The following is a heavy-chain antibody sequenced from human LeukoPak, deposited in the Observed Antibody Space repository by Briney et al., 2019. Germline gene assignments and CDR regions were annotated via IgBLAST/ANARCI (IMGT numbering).Heavy chain of an antibody. CDR1: GYTFTSYD. V-gene: IGHV1-69*04. J-gene: IGHJ5*02. Sequence: ASVKVSCKASGYTFTSYDINWVRQAPGQGLEWMGRIIPILGIAIYAQNFQGRVTITADKSTTTAYMELSSLRSEDTAVYYCARDPPAYCGGDCSTPWGQGTLVTVSS. CDR2: IIPILGIA. D-gene: IGHD2-21*01. CDR3: ARDPPAYCGGDCSTP.